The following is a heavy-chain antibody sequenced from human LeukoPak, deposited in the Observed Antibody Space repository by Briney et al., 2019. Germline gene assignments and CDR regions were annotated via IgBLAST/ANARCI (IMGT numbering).Heavy chain of an antibody. CDR2: ISGSSSNT. D-gene: IGHD3-16*01. J-gene: IGHJ3*02. V-gene: IGHV1-18*01. CDR3: ARATGTWGHDGFDI. CDR1: GYTFTSYG. Sequence: ASVKVSCKASGYTFTSYGISWVRQAPGQGLEWMGWISGSSSNTNYAQRLQGRVTMTTDTSTTTDYMELRSMRSDDTDVYYCARATGTWGHDGFDIWGQGTMVTVSS.